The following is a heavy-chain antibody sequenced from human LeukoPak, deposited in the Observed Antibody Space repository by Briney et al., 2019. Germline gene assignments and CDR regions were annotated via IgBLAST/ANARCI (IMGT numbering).Heavy chain of an antibody. V-gene: IGHV1-69*01. D-gene: IGHD3-10*01. CDR3: ASRLTDYGSGSYYRAFDI. J-gene: IGHJ3*02. Sequence: SVKVSCKASGGTFSSYAISWVRQAPAQGLEWMGGIIPIFGTANYAQKFQGRVTITADESTSTAYMELSSLRSEDTAVYYCASRLTDYGSGSYYRAFDIWGQGTMVTVSS. CDR2: IIPIFGTA. CDR1: GGTFSSYA.